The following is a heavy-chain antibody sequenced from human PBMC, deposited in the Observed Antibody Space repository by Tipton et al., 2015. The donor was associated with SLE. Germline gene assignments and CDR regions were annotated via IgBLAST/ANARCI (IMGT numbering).Heavy chain of an antibody. Sequence: TLSLTCTVSGYSISSGYYWGWIRQPPGKGLEWIGNIYHSGSTYYNPSLKSRVTISVDTSKNQFSLKLSSVTAADTAVYYCARRFVGMDVWGQGTTVTVSS. CDR3: ARRFVGMDV. CDR1: GYSISSGYY. J-gene: IGHJ6*02. D-gene: IGHD3-16*01. V-gene: IGHV4-38-2*02. CDR2: IYHSGST.